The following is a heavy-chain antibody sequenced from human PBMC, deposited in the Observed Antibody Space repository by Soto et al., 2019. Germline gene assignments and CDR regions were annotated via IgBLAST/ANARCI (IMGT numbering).Heavy chain of an antibody. V-gene: IGHV1-69*02. J-gene: IGHJ6*02. CDR1: GGTFSSYT. CDR2: IIPILGIA. Sequence: QVQLVQSGAEVKKPGSSVKVSCKASGGTFSSYTISWVRQAPGQGLEWMGRIIPILGIANYAQKFQGRVTTTADKSTSTAYMELSSLRSEDAAVYYCAGVTMVRGVISSYYYYGMDVWGQGTTVTVSS. CDR3: AGVTMVRGVISSYYYYGMDV. D-gene: IGHD3-10*01.